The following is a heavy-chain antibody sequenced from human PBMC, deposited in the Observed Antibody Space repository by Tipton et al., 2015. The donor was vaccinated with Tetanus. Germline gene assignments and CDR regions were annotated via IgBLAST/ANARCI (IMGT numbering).Heavy chain of an antibody. J-gene: IGHJ4*02. CDR2: VSSSGNS. D-gene: IGHD5-24*01. V-gene: IGHV4-4*07. CDR3: ARGITDGYNRRFDY. CDR1: GGSVSSYY. Sequence: TLSLTCTVSGGSVSSYYWTWFRQPPGKRLEWIGFVSSSGNSNYSPSLTGRVSMSLDTSKQQFSLSLTSATAADTGVYYCARGITDGYNRRFDYWGQGTLVAVSP.